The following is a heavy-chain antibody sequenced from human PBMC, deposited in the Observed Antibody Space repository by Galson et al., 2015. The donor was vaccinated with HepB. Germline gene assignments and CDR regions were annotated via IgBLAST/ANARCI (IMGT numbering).Heavy chain of an antibody. D-gene: IGHD3-10*01. CDR2: IMPIFGTA. J-gene: IGHJ4*02. Sequence: SVKVSCKASGGTFSSYAITWVRQAPGQGLEWMGGIMPIFGTANYAQRFQVRVTITADESTSTAYMELSSLSSEDTAVYYCARVNYYGSGNYYEGFDYWGQGTLVTVSS. CDR1: GGTFSSYA. V-gene: IGHV1-69*13. CDR3: ARVNYYGSGNYYEGFDY.